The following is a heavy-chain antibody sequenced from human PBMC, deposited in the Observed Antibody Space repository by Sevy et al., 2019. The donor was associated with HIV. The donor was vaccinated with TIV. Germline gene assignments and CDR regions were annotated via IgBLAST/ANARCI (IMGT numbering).Heavy chain of an antibody. J-gene: IGHJ4*02. CDR3: ATSYDYYESSGCPFDY. CDR2: FDPEDGET. V-gene: IGHV1-24*01. CDR1: GYTLSQLS. Sequence: ASVKVSCKVSGYTLSQLSMHWVRQAPGKGLEWMGRFDPEDGETLYAQKLQGRVTMTEDTSMDTAYMELNSLRSEDTAVYYSATSYDYYESSGCPFDYWGQGTLVTVSS. D-gene: IGHD3-22*01.